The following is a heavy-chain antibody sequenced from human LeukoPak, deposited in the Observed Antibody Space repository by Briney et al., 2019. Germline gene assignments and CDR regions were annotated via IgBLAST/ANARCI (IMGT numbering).Heavy chain of an antibody. CDR2: MNPNSGNT. CDR3: ARVLVGATSYPLDY. CDR1: GYTFTSYD. D-gene: IGHD1-26*01. V-gene: IGHV1-8*01. J-gene: IGHJ4*02. Sequence: ASVKVSCKASGYTFTSYDINWVRQATGQGLERMGWMNPNSGNTGYAQKFQGRVTMTRNTSISTAYMELSSLRSEDTAVYYCARVLVGATSYPLDYWGQGTLVTVSS.